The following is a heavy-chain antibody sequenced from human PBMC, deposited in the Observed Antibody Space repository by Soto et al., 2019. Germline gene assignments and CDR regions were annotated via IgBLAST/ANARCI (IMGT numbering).Heavy chain of an antibody. J-gene: IGHJ6*02. CDR3: ARGGRRREVGPVLIRGRIYYGMDV. CDR1: GGSFSGYY. Sequence: SETLSLTCAVYGGSFSGYYWSWIRQPPGKGLEWIGEINHSGSTNYDPSLKSRVTISVDTSKNQFSLKLSSVTAADTAVYYCARGGRRREVGPVLIRGRIYYGMDVWGQGTTVTVSS. CDR2: INHSGST. V-gene: IGHV4-34*01. D-gene: IGHD3-10*01.